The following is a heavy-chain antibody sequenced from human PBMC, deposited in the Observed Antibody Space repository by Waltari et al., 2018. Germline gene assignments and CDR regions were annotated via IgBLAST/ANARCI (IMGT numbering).Heavy chain of an antibody. Sequence: QVQLVQSGAEVKKPGASVKVSCKASGYTFTSYDINWVRQATGQGLEWMGWMNPNSGNTGYAQKFQGRVTITADESTSTAYMELSSLRSEDTALYYCARDTIVGAIDYWGQGTLVTVSS. V-gene: IGHV1-8*03. CDR2: MNPNSGNT. J-gene: IGHJ4*02. CDR1: GYTFTSYD. D-gene: IGHD1-26*01. CDR3: ARDTIVGAIDY.